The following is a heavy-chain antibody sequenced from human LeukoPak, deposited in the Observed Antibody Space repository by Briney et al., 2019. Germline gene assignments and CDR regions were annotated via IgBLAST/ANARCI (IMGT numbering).Heavy chain of an antibody. CDR3: AREVGLRYFDWLPTYYFDY. V-gene: IGHV3-33*01. J-gene: IGHJ4*02. CDR2: IWYDGSNK. D-gene: IGHD3-9*01. Sequence: PGGSLRLSCAASGFTFSSYGMHWVRQAPGKGLEWVAVIWYDGSNKYYADSVKGRFTISRDNSKNTLYLQMNSLRAEDTAVYYCAREVGLRYFDWLPTYYFDYWGQGTLVTVSS. CDR1: GFTFSSYG.